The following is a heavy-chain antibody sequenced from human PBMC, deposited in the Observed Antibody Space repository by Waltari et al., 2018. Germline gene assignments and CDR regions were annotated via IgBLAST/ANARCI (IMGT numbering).Heavy chain of an antibody. D-gene: IGHD7-27*01. V-gene: IGHV3-23*01. CDR3: ARGSGVDY. J-gene: IGHJ4*02. CDR1: GFTFSTYV. Sequence: EVPLLESGGGLVQPGRSLGLSCEASGFTFSTYVMNWVRQAPGKGLEWVSSISDGGGIINYADSVKGRFTISRDNSKNTVYLQMKSLRAEDTAVYYCARGSGVDYWGQGTLVTISS. CDR2: ISDGGGII.